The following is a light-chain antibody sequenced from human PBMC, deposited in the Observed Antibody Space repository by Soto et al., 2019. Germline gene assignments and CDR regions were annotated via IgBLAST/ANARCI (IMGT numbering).Light chain of an antibody. CDR1: SSNIGAGYD. V-gene: IGLV1-40*01. Sequence: QSVLTQPPSVSGAPGQRVTISCTGSSSNIGAGYDVHWYQELPGTAPKLLIYGNSNRPSGVPDRFSGSKSGTSASLAITGLQAEDEAEYYCQSYDSRLSYVLGTGNKVTVL. J-gene: IGLJ1*01. CDR2: GNS. CDR3: QSYDSRLSYV.